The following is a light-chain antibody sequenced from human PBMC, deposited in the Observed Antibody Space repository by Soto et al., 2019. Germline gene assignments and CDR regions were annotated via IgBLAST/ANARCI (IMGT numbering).Light chain of an antibody. CDR1: SXDVGRYDY. J-gene: IGLJ1*01. Sequence: QSVLTQPRSVSGSPGQSFTISCTGTSXDVGRYDYVSWYQQYPGEAPKLIIYDVTERPSGVPDRFSGSKSGNTASLTISGLRAEDEAAYSCCSFAGSYSYVFGSGTKVTVL. CDR3: CSFAGSYSYV. CDR2: DVT. V-gene: IGLV2-11*01.